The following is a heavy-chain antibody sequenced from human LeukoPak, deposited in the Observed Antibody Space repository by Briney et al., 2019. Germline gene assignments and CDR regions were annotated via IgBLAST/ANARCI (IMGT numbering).Heavy chain of an antibody. D-gene: IGHD4-11*01. J-gene: IGHJ4*02. CDR1: GYSFTNYW. Sequence: GESLKISCKGSGYSFTNYWIGWVRQMPGKGLEWMGIIYPGDSDTRYSPSLQGQVTISADKSISTAYLQWSSLKASDTAMYYCASQVNYSHLGLGYWGQGTLVTVSS. CDR3: ASQVNYSHLGLGY. CDR2: IYPGDSDT. V-gene: IGHV5-51*01.